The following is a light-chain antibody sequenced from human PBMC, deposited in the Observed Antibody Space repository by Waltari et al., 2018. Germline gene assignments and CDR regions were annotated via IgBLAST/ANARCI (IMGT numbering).Light chain of an antibody. CDR1: RNLLHSNGYTY. CDR2: RVS. V-gene: IGKV2-30*02. CDR3: MQGTHFPYS. Sequence: DVVMTQSPLSLPITPGQPASMTCRSSRNLLHSNGYTYLTWFLQKAGQPPRRLIYRVSNRDSGVPDRFSGSGAGTDFILNISRVETEDVGVYYCMQGTHFPYSFGQGTKVEIK. J-gene: IGKJ2*03.